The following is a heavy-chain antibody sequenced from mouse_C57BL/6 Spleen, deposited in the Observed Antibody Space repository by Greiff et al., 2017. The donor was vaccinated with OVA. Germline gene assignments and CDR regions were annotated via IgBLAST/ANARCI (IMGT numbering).Heavy chain of an antibody. V-gene: IGHV3-6*01. D-gene: IGHD1-1*01. CDR3: AREGGSSSYFDY. CDR1: GYSITSGYY. CDR2: ISYDGSN. J-gene: IGHJ2*01. Sequence: DVKLVESGPGLVKPSQSLSLTCSVTGYSITSGYYWNWIRQFPGNKLEWMGYISYDGSNNYNPSLKNRISITRDTSKNQFFLKLNSVTTEDTATYYCAREGGSSSYFDYWGQGTTLTVSS.